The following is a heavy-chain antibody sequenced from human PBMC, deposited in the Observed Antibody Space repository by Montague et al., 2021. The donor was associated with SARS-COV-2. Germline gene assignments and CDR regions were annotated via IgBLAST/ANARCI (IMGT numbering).Heavy chain of an antibody. Sequence: CAISGDSVSSNSVAWSWIKQSPPTGLEWVGRTYYRSEWYSDYAPSVRGRLTVNPDASKNEFSLELNYVTPEDTAVYYCVRYSGWFYFDFWGQGTLVTVSS. D-gene: IGHD6-19*01. V-gene: IGHV6-1*01. CDR3: VRYSGWFYFDF. CDR2: TYYRSEWYS. J-gene: IGHJ4*02. CDR1: GDSVSSNSVA.